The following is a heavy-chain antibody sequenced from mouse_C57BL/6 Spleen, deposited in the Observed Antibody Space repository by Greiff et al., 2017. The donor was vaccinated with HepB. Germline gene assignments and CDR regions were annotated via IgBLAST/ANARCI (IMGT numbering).Heavy chain of an antibody. CDR3: ARRAGYGGHYYAMDY. V-gene: IGHV8-12*01. CDR2: IYWDDNK. Sequence: QVTLKVSGPGILQSSQTLSLTCSFSGFSLSTSGMGVSWIRQPSGKGLEWLAHIYWDDNKRYNPSLKSRLTISKDTARNQVFLKITSVDTADTATYYGARRAGYGGHYYAMDYWGQGTSVTVSS. D-gene: IGHD1-1*01. CDR1: GFSLSTSGMG. J-gene: IGHJ4*01.